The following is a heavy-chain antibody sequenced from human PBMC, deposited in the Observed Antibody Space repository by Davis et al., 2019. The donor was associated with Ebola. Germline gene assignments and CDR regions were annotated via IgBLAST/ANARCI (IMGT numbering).Heavy chain of an antibody. CDR3: VRLTCSTVSCFAIDY. D-gene: IGHD2-2*01. V-gene: IGHV5-51*01. Sequence: GESLKISCRTSGYSFEYYWIAWVRQMAGNGLEWMGIISPYDSYARYNPSFQGHVTMSVDKSISTAYLQWDSLKASDTAMYYCVRLTCSTVSCFAIDYWGQGSLVTVSS. CDR1: GYSFEYYW. CDR2: ISPYDSYA. J-gene: IGHJ4*02.